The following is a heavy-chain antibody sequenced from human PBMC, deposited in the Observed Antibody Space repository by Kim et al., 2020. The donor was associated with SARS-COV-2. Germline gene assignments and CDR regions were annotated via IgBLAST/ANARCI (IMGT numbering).Heavy chain of an antibody. CDR1: GGSVSSGSYY. D-gene: IGHD6-19*01. J-gene: IGHJ4*02. CDR3: ARLGSGWPTYYFDY. CDR2: IYYSGST. V-gene: IGHV4-61*01. Sequence: SETLSLTCTVSGGSVSSGSYYWSWIRQPPGKGLEWIGYIYYSGSTNYNPSLKSRVTISVDTSKNQFSLKLSSVTAADTAVYYCARLGSGWPTYYFDYWGQGTLVTVSS.